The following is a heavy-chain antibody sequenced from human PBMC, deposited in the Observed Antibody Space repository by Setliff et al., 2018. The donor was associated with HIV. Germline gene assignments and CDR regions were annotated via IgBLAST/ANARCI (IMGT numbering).Heavy chain of an antibody. J-gene: IGHJ6*03. Sequence: SETLSLTCAVYGGSFSGYYWSWIRQPPGKGLEYIGNIYYTGSTHHNPSLESRVATSVDTSKNQFSLKLSSVTAADTAVYYCARIVRWELVATSTFFYYYMDVWGKGTTVTVSS. CDR1: GGSFSGYY. D-gene: IGHD1-26*01. V-gene: IGHV4-34*01. CDR2: IYYTGST. CDR3: ARIVRWELVATSTFFYYYMDV.